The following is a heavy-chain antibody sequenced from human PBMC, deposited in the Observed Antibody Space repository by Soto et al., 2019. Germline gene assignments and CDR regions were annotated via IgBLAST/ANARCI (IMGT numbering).Heavy chain of an antibody. CDR2: IYYSGST. CDR3: ARGGVWGYYYYYGMDV. D-gene: IGHD3-16*01. J-gene: IGHJ6*02. Sequence: QVQLQESGPGLVKPSETLSLTCTVSGGSISSYYWSWIRQPPGKGLEWIGYIYYSGSTNYNPSLKSRVTISVETSKNQLSLKLGSVTAADTAVYYCARGGVWGYYYYYGMDVWGQGTTVTVSS. CDR1: GGSISSYY. V-gene: IGHV4-59*01.